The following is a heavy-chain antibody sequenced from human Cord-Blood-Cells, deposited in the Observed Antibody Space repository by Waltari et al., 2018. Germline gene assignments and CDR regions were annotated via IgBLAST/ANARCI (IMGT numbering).Heavy chain of an antibody. CDR3: EREGMVGFPYWYVHL. CDR1: GYTFTGYY. Sequence: QVQLVQSGAEVKKPGASVKVSCKASGYTFTGYYMHWVRQAPGQGLEWIGSINPSVGGTDCAHEFHGRATMTTDTSIRTAYIELSRMATDGTGVYYFEREGMVGFPYWYVHLWGRGTLVTVSS. D-gene: IGHD2-15*01. V-gene: IGHV1-2*07. J-gene: IGHJ2*01. CDR2: INPSVGGT.